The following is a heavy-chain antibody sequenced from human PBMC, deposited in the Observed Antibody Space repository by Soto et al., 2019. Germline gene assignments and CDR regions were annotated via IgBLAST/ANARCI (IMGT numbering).Heavy chain of an antibody. D-gene: IGHD4-17*01. CDR1: GFTFSNYA. J-gene: IGHJ4*02. CDR3: AKGWIASVTYSDY. CDR2: ITGSGGST. V-gene: IGHV3-23*01. Sequence: EVQLLESGGGLVQPGGSLRLSCAASGFTFSNYAMSWVRQAPGKGLEYVAAITGSGGSTFYADSVKGRFTISRDNSENTLHLQMNSLRVEDTAVYYCAKGWIASVTYSDYWGQGTLVTVSS.